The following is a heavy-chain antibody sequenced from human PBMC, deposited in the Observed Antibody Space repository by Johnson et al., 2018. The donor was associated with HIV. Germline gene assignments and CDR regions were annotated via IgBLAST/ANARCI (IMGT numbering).Heavy chain of an antibody. V-gene: IGHV3-30*02. CDR3: ARGGTRGPSGDAFDI. Sequence: QVQLVESGGGVVQPGGSLRLSCAASGFTFSSYGMHWVRQAPGKGLEWVAFIRYDGSNKYYVDPVKGRFTISRDHSKNTLYLQMNSLRTEDTAVYYCARGGTRGPSGDAFDIWGKRTMVTVSS. D-gene: IGHD1-26*01. J-gene: IGHJ3*02. CDR2: IRYDGSNK. CDR1: GFTFSSYG.